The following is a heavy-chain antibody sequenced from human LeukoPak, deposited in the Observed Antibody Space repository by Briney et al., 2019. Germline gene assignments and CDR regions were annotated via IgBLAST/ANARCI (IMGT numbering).Heavy chain of an antibody. V-gene: IGHV4-30-4*01. CDR3: ARGEEYYGSGSYYNRGFDY. CDR1: GGSISSGDYY. D-gene: IGHD3-10*01. J-gene: IGHJ4*02. Sequence: SQTLSLTCTVSGGSISSGDYYWSWIRQPPGKGLEWIGEINHSGSTNYNPSLKSRVTISVDTSKNQFSLKLSSVTAADTAVYYCARGEEYYGSGSYYNRGFDYWGQGTLVTVSS. CDR2: INHSGST.